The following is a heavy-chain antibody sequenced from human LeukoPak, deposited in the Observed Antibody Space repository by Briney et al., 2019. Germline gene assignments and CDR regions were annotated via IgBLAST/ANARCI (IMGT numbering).Heavy chain of an antibody. CDR3: AKSRRPYGDYGTPFDY. D-gene: IGHD4-17*01. CDR2: ISGSGGST. V-gene: IGHV3-23*01. CDR1: GFTFSSYA. Sequence: PGGSLRLSCAASGFTFSSYAMSWVRQAPGKGLEWVSAISGSGGSTYYADSVKGRFTTSRDNSKNTLYLQMNSLRAEDTAVYYCAKSRRPYGDYGTPFDYWGQGTLVTVSS. J-gene: IGHJ4*02.